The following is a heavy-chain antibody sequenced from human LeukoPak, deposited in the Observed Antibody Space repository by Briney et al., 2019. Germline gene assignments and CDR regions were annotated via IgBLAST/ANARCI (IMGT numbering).Heavy chain of an antibody. CDR1: GYSISSGYY. D-gene: IGHD3-10*01. CDR3: ARYGHWFDP. J-gene: IGHJ5*02. CDR2: VHHSADT. V-gene: IGHV4-38-2*01. Sequence: SKTLSLTCAVSGYSISSGYYWGWIRQPPGKGLEYIGSVHHSADTYYNPSLKSRVTMSIDTSKNQFSLKLSSVTAADTAVYYCARYGHWFDPWGQGTLVTVSS.